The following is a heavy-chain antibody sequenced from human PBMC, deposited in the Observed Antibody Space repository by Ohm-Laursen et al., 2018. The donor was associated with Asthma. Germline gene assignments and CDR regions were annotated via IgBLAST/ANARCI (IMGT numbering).Heavy chain of an antibody. CDR3: ARDVMEWYLPAFDF. J-gene: IGHJ4*02. D-gene: IGHD3-3*01. V-gene: IGHV3-30-3*01. CDR1: GFTFSSYA. CDR2: ISYDGSNK. Sequence: RSLRLSCAASGFTFSSYAMHWVRQAPGKGLEWVAVISYDGSNKYYADSVKGRFTISRDNSKNTLYLQMNSPRPDDTAVYYCARDVMEWYLPAFDFWGQGTLVTVSS.